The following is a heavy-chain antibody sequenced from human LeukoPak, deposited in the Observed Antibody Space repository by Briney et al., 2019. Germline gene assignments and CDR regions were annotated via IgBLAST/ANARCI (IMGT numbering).Heavy chain of an antibody. CDR1: GGSISSGDYY. J-gene: IGHJ4*02. Sequence: SETLSLTCTVSGGSISSGDYYRSWIRQPPGKGLEWIGYIYYSGSTYYNPSLKSRVTISVDTSKNQFSLKLSSVTAADTAVYYCARVPAGELLSFDSWGQGTLVTVSS. D-gene: IGHD1-26*01. CDR3: ARVPAGELLSFDS. CDR2: IYYSGST. V-gene: IGHV4-30-4*01.